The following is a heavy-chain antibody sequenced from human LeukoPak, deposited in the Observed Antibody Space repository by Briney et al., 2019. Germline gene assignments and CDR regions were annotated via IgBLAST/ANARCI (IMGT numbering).Heavy chain of an antibody. CDR1: GVSINSYY. CDR3: ARVDIRTAFFDY. CDR2: IYSSGST. Sequence: SETLSLTCTVSGVSINSYYWSWVRQPAGKGLEWIGRIYSSGSTSYNPSLKSRVTMSLDTSKNQFSLNLSSVTAADTAVYYCARVDIRTAFFDYWGQGTLVTVSS. D-gene: IGHD5-12*01. V-gene: IGHV4-4*07. J-gene: IGHJ4*02.